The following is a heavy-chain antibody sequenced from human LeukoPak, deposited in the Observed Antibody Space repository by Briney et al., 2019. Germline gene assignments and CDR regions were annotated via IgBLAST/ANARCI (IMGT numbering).Heavy chain of an antibody. CDR3: AKGWASAGISGPGRFDP. V-gene: IGHV1-69*04. CDR1: GGTFSSYA. D-gene: IGHD1-20*01. J-gene: IGHJ5*02. Sequence: ASVKVSCKASGGTFSSYAISWVRQAPGQGLEWMGRIIPILGIANYAQKFQGRVTITADKSTSTAYMELSSLRAEDTAVYYCAKGWASAGISGPGRFDPWGQGTLVTVSS. CDR2: IIPILGIA.